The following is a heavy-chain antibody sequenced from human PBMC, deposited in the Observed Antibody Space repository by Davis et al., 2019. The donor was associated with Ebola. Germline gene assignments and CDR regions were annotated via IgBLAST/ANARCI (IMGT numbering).Heavy chain of an antibody. D-gene: IGHD3-3*01. V-gene: IGHV3-23*01. CDR2: ISGSGGST. CDR1: GFTFSSYA. Sequence: GESLKISCAASGFTFSSYAMSWVRQAPGKGLEWVSAISGSGGSTYYADSVKGRFTISRDNSKNTLYLQMNSLRAEDTAVYYCARDLSAYYDFWSGYYTARAYGMDVWGQGTTVTVSS. CDR3: ARDLSAYYDFWSGYYTARAYGMDV. J-gene: IGHJ6*02.